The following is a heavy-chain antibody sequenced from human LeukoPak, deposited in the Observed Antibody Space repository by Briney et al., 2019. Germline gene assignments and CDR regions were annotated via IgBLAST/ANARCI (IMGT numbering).Heavy chain of an antibody. CDR2: ISSSSSYI. CDR1: GFTFSSXS. D-gene: IGHD6-13*01. J-gene: IGHJ4*02. Sequence: GGSXRLSCAASGFTFSSXSMNWVXQXXGXGXEWXSSISSSSSYIYYADSVKGRFTISRDNAKNSLYLQMNSLRAEDTAVYYCARTEPYSSSCFDYWGQGTLVTVSS. CDR3: ARTEPYSSSCFDY. V-gene: IGHV3-21*01.